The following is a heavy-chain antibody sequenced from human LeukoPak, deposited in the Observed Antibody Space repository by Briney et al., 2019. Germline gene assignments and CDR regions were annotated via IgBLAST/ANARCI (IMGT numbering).Heavy chain of an antibody. CDR1: GGSFSGYY. CDR3: GGVGRFGELFTDDAFDI. D-gene: IGHD3-10*01. V-gene: IGHV4-34*01. J-gene: IGHJ3*02. Sequence: TSSETLSLTCAVYGGSFSGYYWNWIRQPPGKGLEWIGEINHSGSTNYNPSLKSRVTISVDTSKNQFSLKVNSVTAADTAVYYCGGVGRFGELFTDDAFDIWGQGTMVTVSS. CDR2: INHSGST.